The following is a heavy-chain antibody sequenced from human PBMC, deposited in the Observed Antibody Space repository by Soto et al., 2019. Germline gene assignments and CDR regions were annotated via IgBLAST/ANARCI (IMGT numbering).Heavy chain of an antibody. V-gene: IGHV3-30-3*01. D-gene: IGHD3-3*01. CDR3: VRGYYDFWIGMDV. CDR2: ISFDGTTK. CDR1: GFTFSSRA. J-gene: IGHJ6*02. Sequence: GGSLRLSCAASGFTFSSRAMHWVRQAPGKGLEWVAVISFDGTTKYYSDSVKGRFTISRDNSRKTLHLQMNSLTSEETAVYYCVRGYYDFWIGMDVWGQGTTVTVSS.